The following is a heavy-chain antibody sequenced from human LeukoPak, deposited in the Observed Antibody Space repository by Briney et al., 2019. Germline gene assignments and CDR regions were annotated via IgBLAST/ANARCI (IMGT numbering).Heavy chain of an antibody. D-gene: IGHD2-2*01. J-gene: IGHJ4*02. V-gene: IGHV3-66*02. CDR1: GFTVSSNY. Sequence: PGGSLRLSCAASGFTVSSNYMSWVRQAPGKGLDWVSVIYSGGSTYYADSVKGRFTISRDNSKNTLYLQMNSLRAEDTAVYYCARKPQVPAAIGEYYFDYWGQGTLVTVSS. CDR3: ARKPQVPAAIGEYYFDY. CDR2: IYSGGST.